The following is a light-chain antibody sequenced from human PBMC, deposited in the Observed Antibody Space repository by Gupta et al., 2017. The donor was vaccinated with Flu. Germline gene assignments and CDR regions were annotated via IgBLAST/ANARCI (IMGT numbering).Light chain of an antibody. CDR1: QSVSPS. V-gene: IGKV3-11*01. J-gene: IGKJ2*01. CDR2: DAS. Sequence: PGERAVLSCRASQSVSPSLAWYQQKPGQAPRLLMYDASRRAAGIPARFSGSGYGKDFTLTISTREPEDFAVYYCQQHSDLPMFTFGQGTKMDIK. CDR3: QQHSDLPMFT.